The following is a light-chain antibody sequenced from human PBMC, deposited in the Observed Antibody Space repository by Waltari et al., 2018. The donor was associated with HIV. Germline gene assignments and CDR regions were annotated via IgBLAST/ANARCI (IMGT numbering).Light chain of an antibody. CDR2: RNN. V-gene: IGLV1-47*01. Sequence: QSVLTQPPSASGPPGQRGATTCSGSSSRTGSNYVSWYQQIPGTAPKLLIYRNNQRPSGVPDRFSGSKSGTSASLAISGLRSEDEADYYCAAWDDSLSGYVFGTGTKVTVL. CDR3: AAWDDSLSGYV. CDR1: SSRTGSNY. J-gene: IGLJ1*01.